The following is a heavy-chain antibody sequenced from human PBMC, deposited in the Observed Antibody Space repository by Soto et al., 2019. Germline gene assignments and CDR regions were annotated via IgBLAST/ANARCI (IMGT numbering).Heavy chain of an antibody. CDR2: ISGSGGST. CDR3: AKTAPSYYPKQKKTYYFDY. J-gene: IGHJ4*02. D-gene: IGHD3-10*01. V-gene: IGHV3-23*01. Sequence: GGSLRLPCAATGFTFSSYAMSWVRQAPGKGLEWVSAISGSGGSTYYADSVKGRFTISRDNSKNTLYLQMNSLRAEDTAVYYCAKTAPSYYPKQKKTYYFDYWGQGTLVTVSS. CDR1: GFTFSSYA.